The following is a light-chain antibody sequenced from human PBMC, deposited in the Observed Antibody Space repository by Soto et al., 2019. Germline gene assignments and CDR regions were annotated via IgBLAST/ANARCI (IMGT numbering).Light chain of an antibody. CDR2: EVS. Sequence: QSALTQPASVSGSPGQSITISCTGTSSDVGGYNYVSWYQQHPGKAPKLMIYEVSNRPSGVSNRFSGSKSGNTASLTISGLQAEDEAYCHFSSYTSSSTRVFGTGTKVTVL. CDR1: SSDVGGYNY. J-gene: IGLJ1*01. V-gene: IGLV2-14*01. CDR3: SSYTSSSTRV.